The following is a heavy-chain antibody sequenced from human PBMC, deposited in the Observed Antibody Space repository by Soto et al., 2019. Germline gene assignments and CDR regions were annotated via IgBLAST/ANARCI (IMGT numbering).Heavy chain of an antibody. CDR1: GFTFSSYA. Sequence: PGGSLRLSCAASGFTFSSYAMSWVRQAPGKGLEWVSGIKNSGGSTFYADSVKGRFTISRDNPKSTLYLQMNSLRAEDTAVYYCASSADISSSSGRYYYGMDVWGQGTTVTVSS. J-gene: IGHJ6*02. V-gene: IGHV3-23*01. D-gene: IGHD6-6*01. CDR2: IKNSGGST. CDR3: ASSADISSSSGRYYYGMDV.